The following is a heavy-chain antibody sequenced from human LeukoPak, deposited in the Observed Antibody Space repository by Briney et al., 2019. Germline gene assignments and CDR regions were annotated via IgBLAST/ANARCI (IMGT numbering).Heavy chain of an antibody. CDR3: ARHRGIAARRVAFDI. CDR2: INHSGST. V-gene: IGHV4-34*01. CDR1: GGSFSGYY. J-gene: IGHJ3*02. Sequence: KPSETLSLTCAVYGGSFSGYYWSWIRQPPGKGLEWIGEINHSGSTNYNPSLKSRVTISVDTSKNQFSLKLSSVTAADTAVYYCARHRGIAARRVAFDIWGQGTMVTVSS. D-gene: IGHD6-6*01.